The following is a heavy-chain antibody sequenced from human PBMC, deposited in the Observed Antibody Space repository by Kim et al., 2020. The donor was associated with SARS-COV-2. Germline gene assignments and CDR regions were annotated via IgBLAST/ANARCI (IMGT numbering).Heavy chain of an antibody. Sequence: ASVKVSCKASGYTFSTYSINWLRQAPGQGLEWMGWISTYTGDPKYAQGFTGRFIFSLDADVSTTYLHITGLKAEDAAVYYCARRRLNILDVDKPYDVWGQGTVVAVSS. CDR3: ARRRLNILDVDKPYDV. CDR1: GYTFSTYS. J-gene: IGHJ1*01. CDR2: ISTYTGDP. V-gene: IGHV7-4-1*02. D-gene: IGHD3-9*01.